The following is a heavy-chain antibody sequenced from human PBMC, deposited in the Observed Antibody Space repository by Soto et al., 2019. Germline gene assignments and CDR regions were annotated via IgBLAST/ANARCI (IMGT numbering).Heavy chain of an antibody. J-gene: IGHJ4*02. CDR2: ISGSGGTA. Sequence: EVQLLESGGGLVQPGGSLRHSCAASGFTFSNYGMSWVRQAPGKGLEWVSVISGSGGTAFYADSVKGRFTVSRDNSKNTLFLQMSSLRDEDTAVYYCAKELWFGQRVFDFWGQGILVTASS. CDR1: GFTFSNYG. V-gene: IGHV3-23*01. CDR3: AKELWFGQRVFDF. D-gene: IGHD3-10*01.